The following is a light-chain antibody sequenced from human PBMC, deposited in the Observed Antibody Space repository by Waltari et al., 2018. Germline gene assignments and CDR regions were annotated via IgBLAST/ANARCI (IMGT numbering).Light chain of an antibody. CDR3: QQAHTCPRT. J-gene: IGKJ5*01. CDR1: PDIRIS. V-gene: IGKV1-12*01. CDR2: ETS. Sequence: DIQMTQSPSSVSGFVGDRVAITCRASPDIRISLAWYQQRPGNAPKLLISETSDWQYGVPSRFSGIGSGTDFTLTITSLQPEDSATYFCQQAHTCPRTFGQGTRLEI.